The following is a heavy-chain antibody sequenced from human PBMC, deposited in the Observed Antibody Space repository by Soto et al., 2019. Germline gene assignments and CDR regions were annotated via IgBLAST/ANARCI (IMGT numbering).Heavy chain of an antibody. V-gene: IGHV4-31*03. CDR1: GGSISSSGYN. J-gene: IGHJ4*02. Sequence: QVQLQESGPGLVKPSQTLSLTCTVSGGSISSSGYNWSWIRQHPGKGLEWIGYIYYSVSTYYNPSLKSRVTITVDTPQNPFSLTLSFVTAVDTAVYFCAGYGSGSYYPTTFDYWGQGTLVTVSS. D-gene: IGHD3-10*01. CDR3: AGYGSGSYYPTTFDY. CDR2: IYYSVST.